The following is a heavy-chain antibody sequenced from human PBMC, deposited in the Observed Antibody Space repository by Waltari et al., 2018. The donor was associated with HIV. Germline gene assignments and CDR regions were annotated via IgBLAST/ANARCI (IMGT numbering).Heavy chain of an antibody. CDR2: ISGQNRDT. Sequence: GYFFRSFGISWVRQAPGQGLEWIGCISGQNRDTYYEKKFQGRVAMTTDISTTTAYMELKSLISDDTAMYCCVRGAYGDINDYWGQGTLVAVSS. CDR1: GYFFRSFG. V-gene: IGHV1-18*01. CDR3: VRGAYGDINDY. J-gene: IGHJ4*02. D-gene: IGHD4-17*01.